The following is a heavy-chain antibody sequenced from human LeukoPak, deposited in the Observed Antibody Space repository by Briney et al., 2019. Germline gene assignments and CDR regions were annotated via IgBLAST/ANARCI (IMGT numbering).Heavy chain of an antibody. CDR2: ISYDGSDK. CDR3: AELGITMIGGV. Sequence: GGSLRLSCAASGFTFSLYTMHWVRQAPGKGLEWVAVISYDGSDKYYADSVKGRFTISRDNAKNSLYLQMNSLRAEDTAVYYCAELGITMIGGVWGKGTTVTISS. J-gene: IGHJ6*04. V-gene: IGHV3-30*04. CDR1: GFTFSLYT. D-gene: IGHD3-10*02.